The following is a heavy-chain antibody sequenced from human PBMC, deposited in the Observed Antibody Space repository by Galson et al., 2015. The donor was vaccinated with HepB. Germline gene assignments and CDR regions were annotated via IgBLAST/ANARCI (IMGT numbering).Heavy chain of an antibody. Sequence: VKVSCKASGYSFDRNTINWVRQAPGQGLEWMGWINTNTGNPTYAQGFTGRFVFSLDTSVSTAYLQISSLKAEDTAKYYCARADGGGYYYVDYWGQGTLVTVSS. CDR2: INTNTGNP. CDR3: ARADGGGYYYVDY. J-gene: IGHJ4*02. CDR1: GYSFDRNT. V-gene: IGHV7-4-1*02. D-gene: IGHD2-21*01.